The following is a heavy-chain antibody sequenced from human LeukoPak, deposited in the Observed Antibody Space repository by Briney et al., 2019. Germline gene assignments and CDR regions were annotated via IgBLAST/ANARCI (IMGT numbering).Heavy chain of an antibody. D-gene: IGHD3-22*01. CDR3: AVFYYYDSSDNYFGAFDV. CDR2: IYYSGST. V-gene: IGHV4-39*01. J-gene: IGHJ3*01. CDR1: GGSVSSSSYY. Sequence: SETLSLTCTVSGGSVSSSSYYWGWIRQPPGKGLEWIGSIYYSGSTNYNPSLKSRVTIFVDTSKSQFSLNLSSVTAADTAVYYCAVFYYYDSSDNYFGAFDVWGQGTMVTVSS.